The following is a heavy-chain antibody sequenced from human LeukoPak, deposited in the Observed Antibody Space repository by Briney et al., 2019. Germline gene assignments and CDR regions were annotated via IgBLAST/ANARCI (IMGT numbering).Heavy chain of an antibody. CDR1: GGSINSSSYY. Sequence: ASETLSLTCTVSGGSINSSSYYWGWIRQPPGKGLEWIGSFYYSGSTYYNPSLKSRVTISVHTSKNEFSLRLSSVTAADTAVYYCASGYSHGYLYWFDPWGQGTLVTVSS. CDR2: FYYSGST. V-gene: IGHV4-39*07. D-gene: IGHD5-18*01. J-gene: IGHJ5*02. CDR3: ASGYSHGYLYWFDP.